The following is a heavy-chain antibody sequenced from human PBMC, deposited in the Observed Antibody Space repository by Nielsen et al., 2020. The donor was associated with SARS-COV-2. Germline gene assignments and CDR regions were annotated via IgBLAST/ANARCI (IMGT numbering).Heavy chain of an antibody. Sequence: SLQISCAASGFTFDDYAMHWVRQAPGKGLEWVSGISWNSGSIGYADSVKGRFTISRDNAKNSLYLQMNSLRAEDTALYYCAKDMGDSSGYYRGWGQGTLVTVSS. CDR3: AKDMGDSSGYYRG. J-gene: IGHJ4*02. CDR2: ISWNSGSI. CDR1: GFTFDDYA. V-gene: IGHV3-9*01. D-gene: IGHD3-22*01.